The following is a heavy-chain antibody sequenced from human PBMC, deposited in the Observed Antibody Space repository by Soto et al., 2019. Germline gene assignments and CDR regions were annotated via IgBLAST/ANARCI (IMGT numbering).Heavy chain of an antibody. CDR1: GYTFTSYG. Sequence: ASVKVSCKASGYTFTSYGISWVRQAPGQGLEWMGWISAYNGNTNYAQKLQGRVTMTTDTSTSTAYMELRSLRSDDTAVYYCARDQDTAMVTVLWDYYYGMDVWGQGTTVTVSS. CDR3: ARDQDTAMVTVLWDYYYGMDV. J-gene: IGHJ6*02. CDR2: ISAYNGNT. V-gene: IGHV1-18*04. D-gene: IGHD5-18*01.